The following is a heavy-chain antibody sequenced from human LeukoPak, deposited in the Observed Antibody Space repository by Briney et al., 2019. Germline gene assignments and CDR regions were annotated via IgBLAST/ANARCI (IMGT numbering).Heavy chain of an antibody. J-gene: IGHJ5*02. V-gene: IGHV1-2*02. D-gene: IGHD1-20*01. CDR2: INPNSGGT. Sequence: GASVKVSCKASGYTFTGYYMHWVRQAPGQGLEWMGWINPNSGGTNYAQEFQGRVTMTRDTSISTAYMELSRLRSDDTAVYYCARQYNWNPMIWFDPWGQGTLVTVSS. CDR1: GYTFTGYY. CDR3: ARQYNWNPMIWFDP.